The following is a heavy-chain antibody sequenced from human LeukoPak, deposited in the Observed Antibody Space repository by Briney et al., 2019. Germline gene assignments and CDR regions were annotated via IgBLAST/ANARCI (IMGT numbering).Heavy chain of an antibody. CDR3: ARSSGLVDY. J-gene: IGHJ4*02. V-gene: IGHV4-59*12. CDR2: IYYSGST. D-gene: IGHD6-19*01. Sequence: SETLSLTCTVSGGSISSYYWSWIRQPPGKGLEWIGYIYYSGSTNYNPSLKSRVTISVDTSKNQFSLKLSSVTAADTAVYYCARSSGLVDYWGQGTLVTVSS. CDR1: GGSISSYY.